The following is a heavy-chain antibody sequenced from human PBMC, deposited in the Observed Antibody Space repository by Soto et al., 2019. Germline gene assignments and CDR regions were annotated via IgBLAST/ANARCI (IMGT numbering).Heavy chain of an antibody. CDR1: GYTFTGYY. Sequence: QVQLVQSGAEVKKPGASVKVSCKTSGYTFTGYYIYWVRQAPGQGLEWMGWINPHSGGTDSSQKFQGRVTITRDTYLSTAYMELSRLRSDDTAVYYCAGTACSSTTCPATYWGQGTLVTVSS. CDR2: INPHSGGT. D-gene: IGHD2-2*01. CDR3: AGTACSSTTCPATY. V-gene: IGHV1-2*02. J-gene: IGHJ4*02.